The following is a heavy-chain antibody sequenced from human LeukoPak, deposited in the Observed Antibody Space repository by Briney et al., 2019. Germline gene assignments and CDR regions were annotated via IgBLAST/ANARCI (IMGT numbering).Heavy chain of an antibody. V-gene: IGHV4-38-2*02. CDR3: AGLGYCTNGVCYQFDY. CDR1: GYSISSGYY. CDR2: FYHSGST. D-gene: IGHD2-8*01. Sequence: SETLSLTCTVSGYSISSGYYWGWIRQPPGKGLEWIGSFYHSGSTYYNPSLKSRVTISVDTSKNQFSLKLSSVTAADTAVYYCAGLGYCTNGVCYQFDYWGQGTVVTVSS. J-gene: IGHJ4*02.